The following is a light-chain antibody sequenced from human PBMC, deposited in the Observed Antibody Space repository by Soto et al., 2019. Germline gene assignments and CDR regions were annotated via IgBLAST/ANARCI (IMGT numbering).Light chain of an antibody. Sequence: QSALNQPASVSGSPGQSITLSCPGTSSDVGGYIYISWYQQHPGKAPKLMIYDVTSRPSGVSYRFSGSKSANTASLTISGLQAEDEADYYCSSYTTSSSYVFGTGTKVS. CDR1: SSDVGGYIY. CDR2: DVT. CDR3: SSYTTSSSYV. V-gene: IGLV2-14*01. J-gene: IGLJ1*01.